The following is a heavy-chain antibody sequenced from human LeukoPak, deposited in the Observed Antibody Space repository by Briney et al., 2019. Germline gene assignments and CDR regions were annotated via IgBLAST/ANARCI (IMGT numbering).Heavy chain of an antibody. D-gene: IGHD3-10*01. CDR3: ARGPLWVGQVLGDWLDP. CDR1: GFSFRTFA. CDR2: VSSDGNKR. V-gene: IGHV3-30-3*01. Sequence: PGGALRLSCAASGFSFRTFAMHWVRQGPGKGLEWLAIVSSDGNKRYYADSVRGRFTVSRDNYKNTLYLDMNRLRSEDTAVYYCARGPLWVGQVLGDWLDPWGQGTLVTVSS. J-gene: IGHJ5*02.